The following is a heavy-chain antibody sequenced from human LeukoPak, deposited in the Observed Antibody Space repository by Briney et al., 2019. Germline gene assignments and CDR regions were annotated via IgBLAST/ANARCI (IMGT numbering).Heavy chain of an antibody. J-gene: IGHJ6*03. D-gene: IGHD5-12*01. CDR2: INHSGST. CDR1: GGSFSGYY. V-gene: IGHV4-34*01. Sequence: SETLSLTCAVYGGSFSGYYWSWIRQPPGKGLEWIGEINHSGSTNYNPSLKSRVTISVDTSKNQFSLKLSSVTAADTAVYYCARGGIVATIFDYYYMDVWGKGTTVTVSS. CDR3: ARGGIVATIFDYYYMDV.